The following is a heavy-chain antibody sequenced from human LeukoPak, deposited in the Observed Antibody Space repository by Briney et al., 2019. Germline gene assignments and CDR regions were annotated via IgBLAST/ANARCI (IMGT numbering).Heavy chain of an antibody. CDR1: GYSISSGYY. Sequence: ETLSLTCTVSGYSISSGYYWGWIRQPPGKGLEWVSAISGSGGSTYYADSVKGRFTISRDNSKNTLYLQMNSLRAEDTAVYYCAKVPEGSGWLSYFDYWGQGTLVTVSS. CDR3: AKVPEGSGWLSYFDY. D-gene: IGHD6-19*01. J-gene: IGHJ4*02. CDR2: ISGSGGST. V-gene: IGHV3-23*01.